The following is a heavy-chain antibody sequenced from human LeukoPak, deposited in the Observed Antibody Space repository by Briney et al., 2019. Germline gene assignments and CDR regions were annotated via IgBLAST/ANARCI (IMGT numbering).Heavy chain of an antibody. V-gene: IGHV3-15*01. Sequence: GGSLRLSCAASGFTFSNAWMSWVRQAPGKGLEWVGRIKSKTDGGTTDYAAPVKGRFTTSRDDSKNTLYLQMNSLKTEDTAVYYCTTASECSGGSCYFDYWGQGTLVTVSS. CDR3: TTASECSGGSCYFDY. CDR2: IKSKTDGGTT. J-gene: IGHJ4*02. D-gene: IGHD2-15*01. CDR1: GFTFSNAW.